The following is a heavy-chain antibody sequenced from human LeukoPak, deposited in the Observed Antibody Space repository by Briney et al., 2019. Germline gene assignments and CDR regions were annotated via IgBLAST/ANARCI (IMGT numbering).Heavy chain of an antibody. CDR3: ARRYTITVIDDYYYYMDV. D-gene: IGHD3-22*01. CDR2: ISSSSSYI. V-gene: IGHV3-21*01. CDR1: GFTFSSYS. Sequence: GGSLRLSCAASGFTFSSYSMNWVRQAPGKGLEWGSSISSSSSYIYYADSVKGRFTISRDNAKSSLYLQMNSLRAEDTAVYYCARRYTITVIDDYYYYMDVWGKGTTVTVSS. J-gene: IGHJ6*03.